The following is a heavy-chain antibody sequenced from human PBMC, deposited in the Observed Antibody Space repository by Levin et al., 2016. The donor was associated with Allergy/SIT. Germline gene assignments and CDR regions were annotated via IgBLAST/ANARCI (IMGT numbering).Heavy chain of an antibody. V-gene: IGHV4-59*01. Sequence: SETLSLTCTVSGGSISSYYWSWIRQPPGKGLEWIGYIYYSGSTNYNPSLKSRVTISVDTSKNQFSLKLRSVTAADTAVYFCARDQSGYDPFDYWGQGTLVTVSS. J-gene: IGHJ4*02. CDR3: ARDQSGYDPFDY. CDR2: IYYSGST. CDR1: GGSISSYY. D-gene: IGHD5-12*01.